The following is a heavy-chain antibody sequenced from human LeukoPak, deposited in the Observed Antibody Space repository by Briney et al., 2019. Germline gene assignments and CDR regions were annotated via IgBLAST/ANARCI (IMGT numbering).Heavy chain of an antibody. D-gene: IGHD1-26*01. CDR3: ARLGGATAFDY. CDR2: ISSSSSTI. J-gene: IGHJ4*02. Sequence: GALRLSCAASGFTFSSYSMIWVRQAPGKGLEWVSYISSSSSTIYYADSVKGRFTISRDNAKNSLYLQMNSLRAEDTAVYYCARLGGATAFDYWGQGTLVTVSS. CDR1: GFTFSSYS. V-gene: IGHV3-48*04.